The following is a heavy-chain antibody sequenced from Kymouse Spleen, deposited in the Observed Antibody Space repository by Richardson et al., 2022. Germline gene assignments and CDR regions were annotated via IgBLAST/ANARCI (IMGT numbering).Heavy chain of an antibody. Sequence: QVQLVESGGGVVQPGRSLRLSCAASGFTFSSYGMHWVRQAPGKGLEWVAVIWYDGSNKYYADSVKGRFTISRDNSKNTLYLQMNSLRAEDTAVYYCARPGSGSYTFDYWGQGTLVTVSS. J-gene: IGHJ4*02. CDR1: GFTFSSYG. CDR3: ARPGSGSYTFDY. CDR2: IWYDGSNK. V-gene: IGHV3-33*01. D-gene: IGHD3-10*01.